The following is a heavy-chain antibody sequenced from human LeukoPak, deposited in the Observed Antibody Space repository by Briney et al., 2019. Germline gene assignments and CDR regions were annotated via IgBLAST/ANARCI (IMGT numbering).Heavy chain of an antibody. V-gene: IGHV4-59*01. Sequence: PSETLSLTCTVSGGSISSYYWSWIRQPPGKGLEWIGYIYYSGSTNYNPSLKSRVTISVDTSKNQFSLKLSSVTAADTAVYYCARESWYYDSSGYPYNWFDPWGQGTLVTVSS. J-gene: IGHJ5*02. CDR2: IYYSGST. CDR1: GGSISSYY. CDR3: ARESWYYDSSGYPYNWFDP. D-gene: IGHD3-22*01.